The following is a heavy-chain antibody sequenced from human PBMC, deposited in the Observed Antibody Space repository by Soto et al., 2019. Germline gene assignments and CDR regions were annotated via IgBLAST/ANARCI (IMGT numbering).Heavy chain of an antibody. CDR1: GGFISSGGYY. D-gene: IGHD3-22*01. J-gene: IGHJ4*02. CDR2: IYYSGST. Sequence: QVQLQESGPGLVKPSQTLSLTCSVSGGFISSGGYYWSWIRQHPGKGLEWIGYIYYSGSTYYNPSIKGGVTVSLDTSKTQFYLKLSSVTAADTAVYYCARTDSSGYSFDYWGQGTLVTVSS. CDR3: ARTDSSGYSFDY. V-gene: IGHV4-31*03.